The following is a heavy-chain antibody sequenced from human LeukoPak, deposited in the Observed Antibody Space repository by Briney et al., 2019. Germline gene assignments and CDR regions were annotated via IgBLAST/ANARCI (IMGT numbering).Heavy chain of an antibody. Sequence: SVKVSCKASGGTFSSYAISWVRQAPGQGLEWMGGIIPIFGTANYAQRFQGRVTITADESTSTAYMELSSLRSEDTAVYYCARSAMVRGGNYYYYYGMDVWGQGTTVTVSS. CDR1: GGTFSSYA. CDR3: ARSAMVRGGNYYYYYGMDV. CDR2: IIPIFGTA. J-gene: IGHJ6*02. D-gene: IGHD3-10*01. V-gene: IGHV1-69*13.